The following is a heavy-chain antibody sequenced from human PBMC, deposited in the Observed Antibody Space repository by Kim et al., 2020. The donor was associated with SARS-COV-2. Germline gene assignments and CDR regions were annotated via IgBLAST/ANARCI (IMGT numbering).Heavy chain of an antibody. CDR3: TTTLYSSSWATFDY. D-gene: IGHD6-13*01. Sequence: GGSLRLSCAASGFTFSNAWMSWVRQAPGKGLEWVGRIKSKTDGGTTDYATPVKGRFTISRDDSKNTLYLQMNSLKTEDTAVYYCTTTLYSSSWATFDYWGQGTLVTVSS. V-gene: IGHV3-15*01. J-gene: IGHJ4*02. CDR1: GFTFSNAW. CDR2: IKSKTDGGTT.